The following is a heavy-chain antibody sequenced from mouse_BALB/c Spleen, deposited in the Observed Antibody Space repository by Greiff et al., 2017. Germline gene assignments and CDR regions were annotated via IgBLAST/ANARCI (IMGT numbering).Heavy chain of an antibody. CDR3: ARGGDGYYDYAMDY. CDR2: ISDGGSYT. CDR1: GFTFSDYY. Sequence: EVKLMESGGGLVKPGGSLKLSCAASGFTFSDYYMYWVRQTPEKRLEWVATISDGGSYTYYPDSVKGRFTISRDNAKNNLYLQMSSLKSEDTAMYYCARGGDGYYDYAMDYWGQGTSVTVSS. J-gene: IGHJ4*01. V-gene: IGHV5-4*02. D-gene: IGHD2-3*01.